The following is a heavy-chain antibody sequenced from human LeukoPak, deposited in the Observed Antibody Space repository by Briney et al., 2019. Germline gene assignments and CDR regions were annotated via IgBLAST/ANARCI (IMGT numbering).Heavy chain of an antibody. D-gene: IGHD6-13*01. CDR1: GFTFSSYA. Sequence: GGSLRLSCAAFGFTFSSYAMSWVRQAPGKGLEWVSAISGSGGSTYYADSVKGRFTISRDNSKNTLYLQMNSLRAEDTAVYYCAKDLFAAGTNRPWGQGTLVTVSS. CDR2: ISGSGGST. CDR3: AKDLFAAGTNRP. V-gene: IGHV3-23*01. J-gene: IGHJ5*02.